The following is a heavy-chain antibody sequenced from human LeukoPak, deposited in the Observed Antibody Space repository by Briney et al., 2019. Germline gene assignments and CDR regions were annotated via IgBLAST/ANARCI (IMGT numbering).Heavy chain of an antibody. CDR1: GFTVSRDY. CDR3: ARGEYGSGWYRD. J-gene: IGHJ4*02. Sequence: GGSLRLSCAVSGFTVSRDYVSWVRQAPGKGLEWVSLIYSGGNTNYADSVKGRFTFFRDNSNNTLFLQMNSLRVEDTAVYYCARGEYGSGWYRDWGQGTLVTVSS. V-gene: IGHV3-53*01. CDR2: IYSGGNT. D-gene: IGHD6-19*01.